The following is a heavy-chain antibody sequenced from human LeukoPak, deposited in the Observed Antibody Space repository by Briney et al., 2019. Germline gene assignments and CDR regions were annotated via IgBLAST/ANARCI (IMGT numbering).Heavy chain of an antibody. CDR2: ISYDGSNK. Sequence: PGGSLRLSCAGSGFTFSSYAMHWVRQAPGKGLEWVAVISYDGSNKYYADSVKGRFTISRDNSKNTLYLQMNSLRAEDTAVYYCARTPNYSAAFDIWGQGTMVTVSS. V-gene: IGHV3-30-3*01. CDR3: ARTPNYSAAFDI. CDR1: GFTFSSYA. J-gene: IGHJ3*02. D-gene: IGHD1-7*01.